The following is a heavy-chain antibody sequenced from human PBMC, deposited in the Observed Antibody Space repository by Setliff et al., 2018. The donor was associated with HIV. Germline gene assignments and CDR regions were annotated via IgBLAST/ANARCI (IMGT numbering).Heavy chain of an antibody. J-gene: IGHJ4*02. CDR3: ARGRHYSSSAPFAIDF. Sequence: SETLSLTCAVSGGSISSYYWSWIRQPPGKGLEWIGYIYYSGSTNYNPSLKSRVTISVDTSKNQFSVKLSSVTAADTAVYYCARGRHYSSSAPFAIDFWGQGMLVTVSS. CDR2: IYYSGST. CDR1: GGSISSYY. V-gene: IGHV4-59*12. D-gene: IGHD6-6*01.